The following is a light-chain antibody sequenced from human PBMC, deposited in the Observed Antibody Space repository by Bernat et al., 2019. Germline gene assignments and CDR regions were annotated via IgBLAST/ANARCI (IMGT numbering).Light chain of an antibody. V-gene: IGKV1-17*01. CDR1: QDTRNG. CDR2: LAS. Sequence: DIHMTQSPSSLSASVGDRVTISCRASQDTRNGISWYQQKPGKAPKRLLYLASSLQSGVPSRFSGSGSGTEFTLTISSLQPEDFATYYCLQHSTFPWAFGQGAKVDIK. CDR3: LQHSTFPWA. J-gene: IGKJ1*01.